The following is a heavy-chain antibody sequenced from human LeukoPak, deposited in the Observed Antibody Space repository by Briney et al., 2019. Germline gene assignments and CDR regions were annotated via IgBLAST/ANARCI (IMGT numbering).Heavy chain of an antibody. D-gene: IGHD3-16*01. CDR2: ISGSGGST. CDR1: GFTFSNYD. V-gene: IGHV3-23*01. CDR3: EKEGDYFDY. Sequence: GGSLRLSCAASGFTFSNYDMHWVRQAPGKGLEWVSAISGSGGSTYYADSVKGRFTISRDNSKNTLYLQMNSLRAEDTAVYYCEKEGDYFDYWGQGTLVTVSS. J-gene: IGHJ4*02.